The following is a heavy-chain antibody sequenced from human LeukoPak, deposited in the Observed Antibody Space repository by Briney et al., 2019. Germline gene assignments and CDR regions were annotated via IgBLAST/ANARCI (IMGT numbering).Heavy chain of an antibody. D-gene: IGHD6-19*01. Sequence: GGSLRLSCAASGFTFSSYEMSWVRQAPGKGLEWVSYISSSGSTIYYADSVKGRFTISRDNAKNSLYLQMNSLRAEDTAVYYCARPTPGGWYYFDYWGQGTLVTVSS. CDR1: GFTFSSYE. CDR2: ISSSGSTI. V-gene: IGHV3-48*03. CDR3: ARPTPGGWYYFDY. J-gene: IGHJ4*02.